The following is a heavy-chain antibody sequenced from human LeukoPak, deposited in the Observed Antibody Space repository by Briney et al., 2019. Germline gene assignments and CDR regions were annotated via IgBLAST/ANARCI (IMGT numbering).Heavy chain of an antibody. CDR3: AKDYSSGWAFDI. V-gene: IGHV3-30*02. CDR1: GFTFSSYG. CDR2: IHHDGSNK. D-gene: IGHD6-19*01. Sequence: GGSLRLSCAASGFTFSSYGMHWVRQAPGKGLDWVAFIHHDGSNKYYADSVKGRFTISRDNSKNTLYLQMNSLRAEDTAVYYCAKDYSSGWAFDIWGQGTMVTVSS. J-gene: IGHJ3*02.